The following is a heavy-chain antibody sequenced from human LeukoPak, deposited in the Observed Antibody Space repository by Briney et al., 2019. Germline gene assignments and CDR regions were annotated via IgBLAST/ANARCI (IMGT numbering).Heavy chain of an antibody. CDR3: ARLSRGRWVYYFDY. V-gene: IGHV4-39*01. CDR1: GGSISSSSYY. CDR2: IYYSGST. D-gene: IGHD3-10*01. Sequence: SETLSLTCTVSGGSISSSSYYWGWIRQPPWKGLEWIGSIYYSGSTYYNPSLKSRVTISVDPSKNPFSLKLSSVTAADTAVYYCARLSRGRWVYYFDYWGQGTLVTVSS. J-gene: IGHJ4*02.